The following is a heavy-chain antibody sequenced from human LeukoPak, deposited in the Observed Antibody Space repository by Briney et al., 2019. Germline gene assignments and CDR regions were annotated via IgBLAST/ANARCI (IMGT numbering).Heavy chain of an antibody. D-gene: IGHD6-19*01. CDR2: IYYNGST. CDR3: ARTKAVAGRELLDY. V-gene: IGHV4-59*08. Sequence: TSETLSLTCTVSGASISSYYWSWLRQSPGKRLEGIGYIYYNGSTTYNPSVKSRVTISVDTSKNQFSLKLSSVTAADTAVYYCARTKAVAGRELLDYWGQGTLDTVSS. J-gene: IGHJ4*02. CDR1: GASISSYY.